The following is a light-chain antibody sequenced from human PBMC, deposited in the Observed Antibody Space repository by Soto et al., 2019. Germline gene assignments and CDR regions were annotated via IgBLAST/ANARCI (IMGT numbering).Light chain of an antibody. CDR1: QSVSSXY. CDR3: QQYGSSPKT. Sequence: EIVLTQSPGTLSLSPGERATLSCRASQSVSSXYLXWYQPKPGQAPRLLIXAASXRATGIPDRFSGSGSGTDFTXTXXRXEPEDFAVYYCQQYGSSPKTFGQGTKLEIK. CDR2: AAS. V-gene: IGKV3-20*01. J-gene: IGKJ2*01.